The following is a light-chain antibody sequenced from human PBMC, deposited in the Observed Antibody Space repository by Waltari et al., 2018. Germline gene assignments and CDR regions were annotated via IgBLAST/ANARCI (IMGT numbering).Light chain of an antibody. CDR3: QHRSNWPALT. Sequence: EIVLTQSPATLSLSPGERVTLSGRASQSVSSYLAWYQQKPGQAPRLLIYDASNRATGIPARFSGSGSGTDFTLTISSLEPEDFAVYYCQHRSNWPALTFGGGTKVEIK. CDR1: QSVSSY. J-gene: IGKJ4*01. CDR2: DAS. V-gene: IGKV3-11*01.